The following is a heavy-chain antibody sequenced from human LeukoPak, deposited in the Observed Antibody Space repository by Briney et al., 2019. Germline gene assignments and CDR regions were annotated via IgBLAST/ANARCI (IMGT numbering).Heavy chain of an antibody. D-gene: IGHD2-2*01. J-gene: IGHJ4*02. Sequence: SETLSLTCAVYGGSFSGYYWGWIRQPPGKGLEWIGSIYNRGTNHYNPSLKSRVTISLDTSKKQFSLKLSSVTAADTAVYYCAKRYCSSTTCYDDRGAFDYWGQGTLVTVSS. V-gene: IGHV4-38-2*01. CDR3: AKRYCSSTTCYDDRGAFDY. CDR2: IYNRGTN. CDR1: GGSFSGYY.